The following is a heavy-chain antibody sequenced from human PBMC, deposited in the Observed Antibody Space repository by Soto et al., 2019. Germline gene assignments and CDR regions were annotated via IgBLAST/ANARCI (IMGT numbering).Heavy chain of an antibody. Sequence: QVQLQESGPGLVKPSQTLSLTCNVSGDSIASGGHYWSWIRQSPGKGLEWIGYISYTGSTFYNPALESRFIISLDTSKNLFSLELSSVTAADTAVYYCARDGKVRGVPFGVHVWGQGTTVTVSS. CDR2: ISYTGST. V-gene: IGHV4-31*03. CDR1: GDSIASGGHY. CDR3: ARDGKVRGVPFGVHV. J-gene: IGHJ6*02. D-gene: IGHD3-10*01.